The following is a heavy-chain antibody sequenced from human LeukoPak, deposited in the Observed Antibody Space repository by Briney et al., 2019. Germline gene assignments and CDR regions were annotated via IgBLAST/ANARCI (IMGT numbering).Heavy chain of an antibody. Sequence: PGGSLRLSCAASEFSFSSYWMHWVRQGPGKGLVWVSRINGDGSSTSYADSVKGRFTISRDNAKNTLFLQMNSLRADDTAEYYCVREDSSGLFFDYWGQGTLVTASS. J-gene: IGHJ4*02. CDR3: VREDSSGLFFDY. CDR1: EFSFSSYW. CDR2: INGDGSST. D-gene: IGHD6-19*01. V-gene: IGHV3-74*01.